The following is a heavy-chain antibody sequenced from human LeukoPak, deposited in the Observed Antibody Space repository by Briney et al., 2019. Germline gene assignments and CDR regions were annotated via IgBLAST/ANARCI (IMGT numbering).Heavy chain of an antibody. D-gene: IGHD3-22*01. CDR1: GYTFTSYG. J-gene: IGHJ4*02. CDR3: ARDRYYDSSGYYYIPFDY. CDR2: ISAYNGNT. V-gene: IGHV1-18*01. Sequence: ASVKVSCKASGYTFTSYGISWVRQAPGQGLEWMGWISAYNGNTNYAQKLQGRVTMTTDTSTSTAYVELRSLRSDDTAVYYCARDRYYDSSGYYYIPFDYWGQGTLVTVSS.